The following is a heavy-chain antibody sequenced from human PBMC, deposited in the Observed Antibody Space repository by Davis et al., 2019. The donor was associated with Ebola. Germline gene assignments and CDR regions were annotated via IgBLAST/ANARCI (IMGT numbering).Heavy chain of an antibody. CDR1: GYTFTTYW. J-gene: IGHJ6*02. Sequence: KVSCKGSGYTFTTYWIGWVRQMPGKGLEWMGIIYPGDSDTRYSPSFQGQVTISADKSISTAYLQWSSLKASDTAMYYCARGRIAVAGIWGYYYYGMDVWGQGTTVTVSS. CDR3: ARGRIAVAGIWGYYYYGMDV. V-gene: IGHV5-51*01. D-gene: IGHD6-19*01. CDR2: IYPGDSDT.